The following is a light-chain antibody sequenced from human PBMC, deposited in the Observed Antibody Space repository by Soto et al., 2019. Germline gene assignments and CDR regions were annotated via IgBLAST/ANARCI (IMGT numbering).Light chain of an antibody. J-gene: IGKJ5*01. V-gene: IGKV1D-12*01. CDR3: QQANSFPIT. CDR2: EAS. CDR1: QGITNR. Sequence: DIQMTQSPSSVSASVGDRVTITCRASQGITNRLAWYQQKPGKAPKLLIYEASSLQSGVPSRISGSGSGTDFTLTISSLQHEDFATYYWQQANSFPITFGQGTRLEIK.